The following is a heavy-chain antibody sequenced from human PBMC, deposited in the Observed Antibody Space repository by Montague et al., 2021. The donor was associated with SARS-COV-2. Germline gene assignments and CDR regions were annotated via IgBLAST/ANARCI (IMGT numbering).Heavy chain of an antibody. D-gene: IGHD2-2*01. J-gene: IGHJ3*02. CDR3: ARGRRTVVVPGAGPAGRAFDI. CDR2: VNQSGTT. CDR1: GGSFSNYY. Sequence: SETLSLTCAISGGSFSNYYWSWIRQPPGKGLEWIGEVNQSGTTIYNPSVKSGVTISEDMSKNQFYVRLNSVTAADTAVYYCARGRRTVVVPGAGPAGRAFDIWGQGTMVTVSS. V-gene: IGHV4-34*01.